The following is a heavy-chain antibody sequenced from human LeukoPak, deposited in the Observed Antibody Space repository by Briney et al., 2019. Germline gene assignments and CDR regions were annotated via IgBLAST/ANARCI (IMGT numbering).Heavy chain of an antibody. V-gene: IGHV3-53*01. Sequence: GGSLRLSCAASGYTVSSNYMSWVRQAPGKGLEWVSVIYSGGDTYYADSVKGRFTISRDDSKNTLYLQMNSLRAEDTAVYYCARNNGGREVVGDWFDPWGQGTLVTVSS. CDR3: ARNNGGREVVGDWFDP. CDR2: IYSGGDT. D-gene: IGHD1-26*01. CDR1: GYTVSSNY. J-gene: IGHJ5*02.